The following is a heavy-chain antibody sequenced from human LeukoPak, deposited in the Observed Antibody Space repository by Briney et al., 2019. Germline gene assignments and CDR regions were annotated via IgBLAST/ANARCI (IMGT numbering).Heavy chain of an antibody. CDR3: ARGHVPGTLGPYYFDY. V-gene: IGHV3-7*04. Sequence: GGSLRLSCAASGFTFSGYWMAWVRQAPGRGLEWAAHIKQDGSEKNYVDPVKGRFTISRDNAKNSLYLQMNSLRVEDTAVYYCARGHVPGTLGPYYFDYWGQGTLVTVSS. CDR2: IKQDGSEK. J-gene: IGHJ4*02. D-gene: IGHD3-10*02. CDR1: GFTFSGYW.